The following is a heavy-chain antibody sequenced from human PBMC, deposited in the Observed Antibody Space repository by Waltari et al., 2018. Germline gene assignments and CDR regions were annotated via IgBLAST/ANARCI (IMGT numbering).Heavy chain of an antibody. CDR1: AFSLSPSR. V-gene: IGHV3-7*01. CDR2: IKQDGSEK. D-gene: IGHD1-7*01. J-gene: IGHJ4*02. Sequence: VQLVESAGGLVQLGASLRLSWAAAAFSLSPSRMTWVRQAPGEGLEWVANIKQDGSEKYYVDSVMGRFLISRDNAKNSLHLQMNSLRVEDTAVYYCARWWNYGLDFWGQGALVTVSS. CDR3: ARWWNYGLDF.